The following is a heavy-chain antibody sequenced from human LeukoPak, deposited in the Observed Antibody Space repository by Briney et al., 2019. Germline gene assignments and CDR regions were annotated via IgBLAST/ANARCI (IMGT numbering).Heavy chain of an antibody. D-gene: IGHD3-9*01. CDR1: GYTFTSYG. CDR2: ISAYNGNT. J-gene: IGHJ4*02. CDR3: KKKTEYEILTGQLGQYYFDY. V-gene: IGHV1-18*01. Sequence: ASVKVSCKASGYTFTSYGISWVRQAPGQALEWMEWISAYNGNTNYAQKLQGRVTMTTDTSTSTAYMELRSLRSDDTAVYFFKKKTEYEILTGQLGQYYFDYWGQGTLVTVSS.